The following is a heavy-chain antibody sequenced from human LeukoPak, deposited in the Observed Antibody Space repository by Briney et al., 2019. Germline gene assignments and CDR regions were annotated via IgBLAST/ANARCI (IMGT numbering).Heavy chain of an antibody. J-gene: IGHJ4*02. V-gene: IGHV3-48*03. D-gene: IGHD2-2*01. Sequence: PGGSLRLSCAASGFIFSSYEMNWVRQAPGKGLEWVAYISGSGSTKYYADSVKGRFTIARENAENSLYLQINSLRAEDTAVYYCARGHCSSTACYYFDYWGQGTLVTVSS. CDR2: ISGSGSTK. CDR1: GFIFSSYE. CDR3: ARGHCSSTACYYFDY.